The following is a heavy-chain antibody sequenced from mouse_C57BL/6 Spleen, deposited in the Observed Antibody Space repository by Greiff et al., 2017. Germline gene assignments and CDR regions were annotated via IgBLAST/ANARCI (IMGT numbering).Heavy chain of an antibody. D-gene: IGHD2-3*01. Sequence: QVQLQQSGAELVRPGASVTLSCTASGFTFTDYEMHWVKQTPVHGLEWIGAIDPETGGTAYNQKFKGKAILTADNSSNTAYMELRSLTSEDSAVYYCTRRYDGYYYAMDYWGQGTSVTVSS. J-gene: IGHJ4*01. V-gene: IGHV1-15*01. CDR1: GFTFTDYE. CDR3: TRRYDGYYYAMDY. CDR2: IDPETGGT.